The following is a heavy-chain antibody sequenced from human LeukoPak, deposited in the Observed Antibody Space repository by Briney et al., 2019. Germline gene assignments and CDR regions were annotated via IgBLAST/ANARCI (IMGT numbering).Heavy chain of an antibody. D-gene: IGHD6-13*01. CDR3: ARGYSSSWYSLSAFDI. J-gene: IGHJ3*02. CDR1: GGSISSSNW. V-gene: IGHV4-4*02. CDR2: IYHSGST. Sequence: SGTLSLTCAVSGGSISSSNWWSWVRQPPGKGLEWIGEIYHSGSTNYNPSLKSRVTISVDKSKNQFSLKLSSVTAADTAVYYCARGYSSSWYSLSAFDIWGQGTMVTVSS.